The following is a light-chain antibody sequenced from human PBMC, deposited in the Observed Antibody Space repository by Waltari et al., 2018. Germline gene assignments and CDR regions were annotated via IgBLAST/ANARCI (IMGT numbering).Light chain of an antibody. CDR3: QKYDRLPAT. V-gene: IGKV3-20*01. J-gene: IGKJ1*01. Sequence: EIVLTQSPGTLSLSHGERGTLSCRASQSVSRFLAWYQQKPGQAPRLLIYGASTRATGIPDRFSGSGSGTDFSLTISRLEPEDFAVYYCQKYDRLPATFGQGTKVDIK. CDR1: QSVSRF. CDR2: GAS.